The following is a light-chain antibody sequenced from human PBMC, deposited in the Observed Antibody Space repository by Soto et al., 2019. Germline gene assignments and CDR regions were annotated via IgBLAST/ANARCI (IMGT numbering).Light chain of an antibody. V-gene: IGKV1-9*01. CDR3: PHLNGYR. Sequence: DIQLTQSPSFLSASVGDRVTITCRASQGISNYLAWYQQKPGKAPKLLIYGASTLQAGVRSRCSGSGSGRDFTLTIQSLQPEDFTTYHWPHLNGYRFGPGTKVDIK. J-gene: IGKJ3*01. CDR1: QGISNY. CDR2: GAS.